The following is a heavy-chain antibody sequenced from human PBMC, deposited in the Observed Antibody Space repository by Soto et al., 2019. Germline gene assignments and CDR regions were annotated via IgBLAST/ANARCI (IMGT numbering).Heavy chain of an antibody. V-gene: IGHV1-18*01. CDR2: ISGYNGYT. D-gene: IGHD3-10*01. CDR3: ARVGYYYGSGSYLFDP. Sequence: QVQLVQSGGEVKKPGASVKVSCKASGYTFTSHSISWVRRAPGEGLEWVGWISGYNGYTNYAQNYKGRVTMTTDACTRTGYMDRRSLRPDDTAVYYCARVGYYYGSGSYLFDPWGQGTLVTVSS. CDR1: GYTFTSHS. J-gene: IGHJ5*02.